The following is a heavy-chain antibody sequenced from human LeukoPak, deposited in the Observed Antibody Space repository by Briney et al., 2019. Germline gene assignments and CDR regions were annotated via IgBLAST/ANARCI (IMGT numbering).Heavy chain of an antibody. CDR3: ARRASMGSWYFFDY. Sequence: PSETLSLTCAVSGGSISSYYWSWIRQPPGKGLEWIGYIYYSGSTNYSPSLKSRVTISVDTSKNQFSLKLSSVTAADTAVYYCARRASMGSWYFFDYWGQGALVTVSS. D-gene: IGHD2-15*01. CDR2: IYYSGST. J-gene: IGHJ4*02. V-gene: IGHV4-59*08. CDR1: GGSISSYY.